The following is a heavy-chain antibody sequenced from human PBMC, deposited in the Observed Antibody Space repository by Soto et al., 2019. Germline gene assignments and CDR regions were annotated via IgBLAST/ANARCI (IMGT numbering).Heavy chain of an antibody. V-gene: IGHV4-59*08. J-gene: IGHJ5*02. D-gene: IGHD3-9*01. CDR1: GGSISSYY. Sequence: SETLSLTCTVSGGSISSYYWSWIRQPPEKGLEWIGYIYYSGSTNYNPSLKSRVTISVDTSKNQFSLKLSSVTAADTVVYYCARQDYDILTGYYTFDPWGQGTLVTVSS. CDR2: IYYSGST. CDR3: ARQDYDILTGYYTFDP.